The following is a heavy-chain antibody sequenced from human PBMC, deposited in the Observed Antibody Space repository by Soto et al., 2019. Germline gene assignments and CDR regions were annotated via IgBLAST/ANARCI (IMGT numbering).Heavy chain of an antibody. CDR2: IIPILGIA. D-gene: IGHD4-17*01. J-gene: IGHJ4*02. V-gene: IGHV1-69*08. Sequence: QVQLVQSGAEVKKPGSSVMVSCKASGGTFSSYTVSWVRQAPGQGLEWMGRIIPILGIANYAQKFQGRVTITADKSTSTAYMELSSLRSEDTAVYYCAREIDGDYDYYFDYWGQGTLVTVSS. CDR3: AREIDGDYDYYFDY. CDR1: GGTFSSYT.